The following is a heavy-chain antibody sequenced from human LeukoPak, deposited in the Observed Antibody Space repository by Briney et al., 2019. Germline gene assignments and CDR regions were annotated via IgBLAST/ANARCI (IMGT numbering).Heavy chain of an antibody. J-gene: IGHJ6*03. CDR1: GGSISSGFYY. D-gene: IGHD6-13*01. Sequence: SETLSLTCTVSGGSISSGFYYWSWIRQPAGKGLEWIGRTYTSGSTNYNPSLKSRVTISVDMPKNQFSLKLSSVTAADTAVYYCARAHPGGMVLAAARTSYYMDVWGKGTTVTVSS. CDR2: TYTSGST. CDR3: ARAHPGGMVLAAARTSYYMDV. V-gene: IGHV4-61*02.